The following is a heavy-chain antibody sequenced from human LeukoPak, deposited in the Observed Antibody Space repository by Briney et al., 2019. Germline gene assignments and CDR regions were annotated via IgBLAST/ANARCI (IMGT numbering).Heavy chain of an antibody. V-gene: IGHV3-74*01. Sequence: GGSLRLSCAASGFTFRSYWMHWVRQAPGRGLVCVSRINTDGSSTTYADSVKGRFTISRDNSKGTLFLQMNSLRVEDTAVYYCATEGSIKYYCDISGYFNHWGQGTLVTVSS. D-gene: IGHD3-22*01. CDR2: INTDGSST. CDR3: ATEGSIKYYCDISGYFNH. CDR1: GFTFRSYW. J-gene: IGHJ4*02.